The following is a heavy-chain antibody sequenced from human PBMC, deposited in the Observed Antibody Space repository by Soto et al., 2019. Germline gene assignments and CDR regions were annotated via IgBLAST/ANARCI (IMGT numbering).Heavy chain of an antibody. CDR3: TTDTSYCGGDCYNFDY. J-gene: IGHJ4*02. CDR1: GFTFSNAW. CDR2: IKRKTDGGTT. V-gene: IGHV3-15*07. Sequence: EVQLVESGGGLVKPGGSLRLSCAASGFTFSNAWMNWVRQAPGKGLEWVGRIKRKTDGGTTDYAAPVKGRFTISRDDSKNTLYLQMNSLKTEDTAVYYCTTDTSYCGGDCYNFDYWGQGTLVTVSS. D-gene: IGHD2-21*02.